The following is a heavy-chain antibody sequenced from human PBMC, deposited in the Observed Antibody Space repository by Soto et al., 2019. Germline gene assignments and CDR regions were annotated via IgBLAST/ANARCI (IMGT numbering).Heavy chain of an antibody. Sequence: GGSLRLSCAASGVTFSSYGMNWVRQAPGKGLEWVSSISSSSSYIYYADSVKGRFTISRDNAKNSLYLQMNSLRAEDTAVYYCARNPIGTYGMDVWGQGTTVTVSS. J-gene: IGHJ6*02. D-gene: IGHD6-13*01. CDR3: ARNPIGTYGMDV. CDR2: ISSSSSYI. V-gene: IGHV3-21*01. CDR1: GVTFSSYG.